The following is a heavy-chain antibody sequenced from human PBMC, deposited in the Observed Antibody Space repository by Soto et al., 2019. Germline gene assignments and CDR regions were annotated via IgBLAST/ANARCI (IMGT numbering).Heavy chain of an antibody. D-gene: IGHD2-15*01. CDR1: SGSISSSNY. CDR3: VRVTEVVVAATPGDGWFDP. CDR2: IYYSGST. V-gene: IGHV4-30-4*01. Sequence: SETLSLTCAVSSGSISSSNYWSWIRQPPGKGLEWIGYIYYSGSTYYNPSLKSRVTISVDTSKNQFSLKLSSVTAADTAVYYCVRVTEVVVAATPGDGWFDPWGQGTLVTVSS. J-gene: IGHJ5*02.